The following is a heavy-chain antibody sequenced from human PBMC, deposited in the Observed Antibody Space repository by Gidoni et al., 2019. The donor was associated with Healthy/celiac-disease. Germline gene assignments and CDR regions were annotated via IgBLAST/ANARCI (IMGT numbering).Heavy chain of an antibody. CDR2: ISSSSSYI. V-gene: IGHV3-21*01. J-gene: IGHJ4*02. D-gene: IGHD1-26*01. Sequence: EVQLVESGGGLVQPGGSLRLPCAADGFTFSSYSMNWVRQAPGKGLEWVSSISSSSSYIYYAVSVKGRFTISRDNAKNSLYLQMNSLRAEDTAVYYCARDKEWELPGSDYWGQGTLVTVSS. CDR1: GFTFSSYS. CDR3: ARDKEWELPGSDY.